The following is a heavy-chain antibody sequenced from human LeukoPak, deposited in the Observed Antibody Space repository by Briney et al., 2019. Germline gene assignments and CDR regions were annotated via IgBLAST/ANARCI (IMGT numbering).Heavy chain of an antibody. J-gene: IGHJ3*02. Sequence: GASVKVSCKASGGTFSSYAISWVRQAPGQGLEWMGGIIPIFGTANYAQKFQGRVTITADKSTSTAYMELSSLRSEDTAVYYCARPRADCSGGSCYSGAFDIWGQGTMVTVSS. D-gene: IGHD2-15*01. CDR2: IIPIFGTA. CDR3: ARPRADCSGGSCYSGAFDI. CDR1: GGTFSSYA. V-gene: IGHV1-69*06.